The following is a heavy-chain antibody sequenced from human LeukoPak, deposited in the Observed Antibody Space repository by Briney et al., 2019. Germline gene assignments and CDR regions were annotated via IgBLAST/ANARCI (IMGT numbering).Heavy chain of an antibody. CDR2: ISGSGGST. CDR3: AFCSSTSCYEGDWFDP. Sequence: GGSLRLSCAASGFTFSSYAMSWVRQAPGKGLEWVSAISGSGGSTYYADSVKGRFTISRDNSKNTLYLQMNSLRAEDTAVYYCAFCSSTSCYEGDWFDPWGQGTLVTVSS. J-gene: IGHJ5*02. V-gene: IGHV3-23*01. CDR1: GFTFSSYA. D-gene: IGHD2-2*01.